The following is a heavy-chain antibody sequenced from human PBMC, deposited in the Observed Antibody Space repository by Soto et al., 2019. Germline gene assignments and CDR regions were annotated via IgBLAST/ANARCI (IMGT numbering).Heavy chain of an antibody. CDR2: IYYSGSP. CDR3: ARSLYSAGWVKTFDI. CDR1: GGSISNYL. V-gene: IGHV4-59*01. J-gene: IGHJ3*02. Sequence: SETLSLTCTVSGGSISNYLWNWILHPPWKGLEWIGSIYYSGSPSYNPSLKSRVTISVDTSRSQFSLNLNSVTAADTAVYYCARSLYSAGWVKTFDIWGQGTMVTVSS. D-gene: IGHD6-19*01.